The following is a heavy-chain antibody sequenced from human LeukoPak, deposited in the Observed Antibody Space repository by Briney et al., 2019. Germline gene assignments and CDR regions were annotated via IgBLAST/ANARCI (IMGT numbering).Heavy chain of an antibody. CDR2: IFYSGNT. J-gene: IGHJ4*02. V-gene: IGHV4-39*01. D-gene: IGHD5-12*01. Sequence: SETLSLTCTVSGGSISSTTYYWGWIRQPPGKGLEWIGNIFYSGNTYYNPSLKSRVTISVYTSKNQFSLRLISVTAADTAVYYCARIYRYSGLYYYFVQWGQGTLVSVSS. CDR1: GGSISSTTYY. CDR3: ARIYRYSGLYYYFVQ.